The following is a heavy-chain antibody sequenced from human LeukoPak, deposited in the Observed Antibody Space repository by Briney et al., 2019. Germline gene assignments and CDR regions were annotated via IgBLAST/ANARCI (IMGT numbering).Heavy chain of an antibody. CDR3: ARDPDYYGSGSYSPGGY. CDR2: ISSSSSYI. D-gene: IGHD3-10*01. Sequence: PGGSLRLSCAASGFTFSSYSMNWVRQAPGKGLEWVSSISSSSSYIYYADSVKGRFTISRDNAKNSLYLQMNSLRAEDTAVYYCARDPDYYGSGSYSPGGYWGQGTLVTVSS. V-gene: IGHV3-21*01. J-gene: IGHJ4*02. CDR1: GFTFSSYS.